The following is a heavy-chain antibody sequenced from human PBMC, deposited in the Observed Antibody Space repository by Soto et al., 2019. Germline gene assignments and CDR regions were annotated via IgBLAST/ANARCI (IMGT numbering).Heavy chain of an antibody. CDR1: GGSISSYY. V-gene: IGHV4-4*07. CDR3: ARAPYYDFWSGYYNRFYYYYYGMDV. Sequence: SETLSLTCTVSGGSISSYYWSWIRQPAGKGLEWIGRIYTSGSTNYNPSLKSRVTMSVDTSKNQFSLKLSSVTAADTAVYYCARAPYYDFWSGYYNRFYYYYYGMDVWGQGTTATVSS. CDR2: IYTSGST. J-gene: IGHJ6*02. D-gene: IGHD3-3*01.